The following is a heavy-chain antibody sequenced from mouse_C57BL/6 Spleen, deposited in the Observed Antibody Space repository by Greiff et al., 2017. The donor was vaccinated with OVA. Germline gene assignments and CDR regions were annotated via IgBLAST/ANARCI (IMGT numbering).Heavy chain of an antibody. V-gene: IGHV1-55*01. CDR1: GYTFTSYW. J-gene: IGHJ2*01. D-gene: IGHD1-1*01. Sequence: VQLQQSGAELVKPGASVKMSCKASGYTFTSYWITWVKQRPGQGLEWIGDIYPGSGSTNYNEKFKSKATLTVDTSSSTAYMQLSSLTSEDSAVYYCARSDYYGSPYYFDYWGQGTTLTVSS. CDR3: ARSDYYGSPYYFDY. CDR2: IYPGSGST.